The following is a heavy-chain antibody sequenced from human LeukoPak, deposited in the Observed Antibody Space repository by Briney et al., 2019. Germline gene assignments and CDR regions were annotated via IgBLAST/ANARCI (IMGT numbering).Heavy chain of an antibody. CDR2: IIWDGKSI. CDR3: PKGEGPGIHYYSMDV. Sequence: GGSLKLSCAASGFSFDEYAMRWTGQAPWNCLETVSAIIWDGKSIVYEDSDKGRFTSVRHNDKYSLYLQINSLRAEDKDLYYCPKGEGPGIHYYSMDVWGHGTTVTVSS. J-gene: IGHJ6*02. D-gene: IGHD3-10*01. V-gene: IGHV3-9*01. CDR1: GFSFDEYA.